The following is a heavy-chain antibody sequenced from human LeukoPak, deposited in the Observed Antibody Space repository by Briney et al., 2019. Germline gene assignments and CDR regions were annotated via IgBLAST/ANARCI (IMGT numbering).Heavy chain of an antibody. CDR3: ARAGRSSTSCYVGEIDY. CDR2: IIPIFGTA. J-gene: IGHJ4*02. Sequence: SVKVSCKASGGTFSSYAISWVRQAPGQGLEWMGGIIPIFGTANYAQKFQGRVTITADESTSTAYMELSSLRSEDTAVYYCARAGRSSTSCYVGEIDYWGQGTLVTVSS. D-gene: IGHD2-2*01. V-gene: IGHV1-69*13. CDR1: GGTFSSYA.